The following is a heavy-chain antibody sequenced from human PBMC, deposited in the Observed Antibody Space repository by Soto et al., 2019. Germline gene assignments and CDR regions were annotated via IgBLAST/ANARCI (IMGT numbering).Heavy chain of an antibody. CDR2: IWYDGSKK. CDR3: ARNNWGIDY. CDR1: GFTFSSYG. V-gene: IGHV3-33*01. D-gene: IGHD7-27*01. Sequence: PGGSLRLSCAASGFTFSSYGMHWVRQAPGKGLEWVAVIWYDGSKKYYEDSVKGRFTISRDNAKNTLYLHMNGLRAEDTAVYYCARNNWGIDYWGQGVLVTVSS. J-gene: IGHJ4*02.